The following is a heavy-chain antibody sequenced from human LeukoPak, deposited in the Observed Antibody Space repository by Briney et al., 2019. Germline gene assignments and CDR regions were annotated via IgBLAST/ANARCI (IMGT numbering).Heavy chain of an antibody. J-gene: IGHJ4*02. V-gene: IGHV4-61*02. Sequence: SETLSLTCTVSGGSISSGSYYWSWIRQPAGKGLEWIGRIYTSGSTNYNPSLKSRVTISVDTSKNQFSLKLSSVTAADTAVYYCARWRSYDFWSGYHFDYWGQGTLVTVSS. D-gene: IGHD3-3*01. CDR3: ARWRSYDFWSGYHFDY. CDR1: GGSISSGSYY. CDR2: IYTSGST.